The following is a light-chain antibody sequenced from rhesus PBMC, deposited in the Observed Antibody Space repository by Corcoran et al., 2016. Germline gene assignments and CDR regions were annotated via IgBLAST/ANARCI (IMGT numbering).Light chain of an antibody. CDR2: GAS. CDR1: QSVSSY. J-gene: IGKJ2*01. V-gene: IGKV3-10*01. CDR3: YQHSSGYS. Sequence: QVILTQSPATLSLSPGERATHSCRASQSVSSYLAWYQQKPGQAPRLLIYGASSRATGIPDRFSGSGSGTDITLTISSLGPEDVGVYHCYQHSSGYSFGQGTKVEIK.